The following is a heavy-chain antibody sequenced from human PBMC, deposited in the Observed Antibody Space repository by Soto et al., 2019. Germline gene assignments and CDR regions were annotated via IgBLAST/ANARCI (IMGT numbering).Heavy chain of an antibody. Sequence: ASVKVSCKASGYTFTSYYMHWVRQAPGQGLEWMGIINPSGGSTSYAQKFQGRVTMTRDTSTSTVYMELSSLRSEDTAVYYCARIRGTVVFGVVTPGYGMDVWGQGTTVTVSS. CDR1: GYTFTSYY. D-gene: IGHD3-3*01. V-gene: IGHV1-46*01. CDR3: ARIRGTVVFGVVTPGYGMDV. CDR2: INPSGGST. J-gene: IGHJ6*02.